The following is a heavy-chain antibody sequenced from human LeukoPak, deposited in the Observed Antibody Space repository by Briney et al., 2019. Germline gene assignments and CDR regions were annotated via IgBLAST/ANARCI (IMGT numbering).Heavy chain of an antibody. CDR2: INHSGCT. CDR1: GGSFSGYY. CDR3: ARGYRQLERLLGFRRGPFDY. J-gene: IGHJ4*02. V-gene: IGHV4-34*01. D-gene: IGHD1-1*01. Sequence: SETLSLTCAVYGGSFSGYYWSWIRQPPGKGLEWIGEINHSGCTNYNPSLKSRVTISVDTSKNQFSLKLSSVTAADTAVYYCARGYRQLERLLGFRRGPFDYWGQGTLVTVSS.